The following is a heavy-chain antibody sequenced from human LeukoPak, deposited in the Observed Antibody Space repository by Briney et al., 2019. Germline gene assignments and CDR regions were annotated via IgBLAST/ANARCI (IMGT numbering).Heavy chain of an antibody. D-gene: IGHD2-21*02. CDR1: GYTFTNYG. Sequence: ASVKVSCKASGYTFTNYGISWVRQAPGQGLEWRGWVSVYTGYTKYPQKFQGRVTMTTDTSTSTAYMELRSLRSDDTAVYYCARDWVVTTSNYYYYYMDVWGKGTTVTVSS. CDR2: VSVYTGYT. CDR3: ARDWVVTTSNYYYYYMDV. V-gene: IGHV1-18*01. J-gene: IGHJ6*03.